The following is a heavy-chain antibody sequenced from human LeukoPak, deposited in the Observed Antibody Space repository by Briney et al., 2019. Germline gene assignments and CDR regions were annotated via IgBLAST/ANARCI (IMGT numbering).Heavy chain of an antibody. CDR3: ARHGPYYDSSASTFDI. CDR2: INHSGST. D-gene: IGHD3-22*01. J-gene: IGHJ3*02. Sequence: PSETLSLTCAVYGGSFSGYYWSWIRQPPGKGLEWIGEINHSGSTNYNPSLKSRVTISVDTSKNQLSLKLSSVTAADTAVYYCARHGPYYDSSASTFDIWGQGTMVTVSS. V-gene: IGHV4-34*01. CDR1: GGSFSGYY.